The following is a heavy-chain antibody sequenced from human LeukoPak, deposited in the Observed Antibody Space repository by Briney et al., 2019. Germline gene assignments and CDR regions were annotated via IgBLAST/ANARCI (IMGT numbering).Heavy chain of an antibody. Sequence: GRSLRLSCAASGFTFDDYAMHWVRQAPGKGLEWVSGISWNSGSIGYADSVKGRFTISRDNAKNSLYLQMNSLRAEDTALYYCAKDPRSYCGGDCSHWYFGLWGRGTLVTVSS. V-gene: IGHV3-9*01. CDR3: AKDPRSYCGGDCSHWYFGL. D-gene: IGHD2-21*02. J-gene: IGHJ2*01. CDR2: ISWNSGSI. CDR1: GFTFDDYA.